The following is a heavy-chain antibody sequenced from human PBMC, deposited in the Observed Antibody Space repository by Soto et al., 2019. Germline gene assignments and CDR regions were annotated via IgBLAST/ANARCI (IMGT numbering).Heavy chain of an antibody. V-gene: IGHV4-39*01. J-gene: IGHJ6*02. CDR1: GSPIRISTYY. Sequence: PSETLSLTSTVSGSPIRISTYYRWWSRHPPGKGLERIGSIYYSGSTYYNPSLKSRLTISVDTSKNQFSLKLSSVTAAETAVYYCARQRTIAVAGGDHYYGMDVWGQGTTVS. CDR3: ARQRTIAVAGGDHYYGMDV. CDR2: IYYSGST. D-gene: IGHD6-19*01.